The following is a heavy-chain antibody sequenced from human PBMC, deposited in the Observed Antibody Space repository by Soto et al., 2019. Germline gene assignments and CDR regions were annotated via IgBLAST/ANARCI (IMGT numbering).Heavy chain of an antibody. D-gene: IGHD3-3*01. V-gene: IGHV3-48*02. J-gene: IGHJ6*02. CDR1: GFSLTSCS. CDR3: PRDGLPKNVLIPVWGMDV. CDR2: ISPSGVTT. Sequence: PGGSLRLSCAVSGFSLTSCSMTWVRQVPGKGLEWVSYISPSGVTTHYADSVRGRFTISRDHATNSLYLQMNSLRDEDTAVYYCPRDGLPKNVLIPVWGMDVWGQGTTVTVSS.